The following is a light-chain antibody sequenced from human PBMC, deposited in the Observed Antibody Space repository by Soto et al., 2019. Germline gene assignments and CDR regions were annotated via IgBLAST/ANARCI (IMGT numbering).Light chain of an antibody. J-gene: IGLJ1*01. Sequence: QSVLTQPPPVSAAPGQKVTISCSGSSSNIGNNYVSWYQQLPGTAPKLLIYENNKRPSGIPDRFSGSKSGTSATLGITGLQTGDEADYYCGTWDSSLRGVFGTGTKLTVL. CDR2: ENN. CDR1: SSNIGNNY. CDR3: GTWDSSLRGV. V-gene: IGLV1-51*02.